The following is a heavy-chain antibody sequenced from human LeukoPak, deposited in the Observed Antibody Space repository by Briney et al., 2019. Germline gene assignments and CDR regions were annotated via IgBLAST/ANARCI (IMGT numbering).Heavy chain of an antibody. Sequence: GASVKVSCKASGYTFSGHNIHWVRQAPGQRLEWMGWINPNSGDTKYAQKFQGRVTMTRDTSISTAYTELSRLRSDDTAVYYCARIRYYDSSGYYYDYWGQGTLVTVSS. CDR2: INPNSGDT. CDR1: GYTFSGHN. V-gene: IGHV1-2*02. CDR3: ARIRYYDSSGYYYDY. D-gene: IGHD3-22*01. J-gene: IGHJ4*02.